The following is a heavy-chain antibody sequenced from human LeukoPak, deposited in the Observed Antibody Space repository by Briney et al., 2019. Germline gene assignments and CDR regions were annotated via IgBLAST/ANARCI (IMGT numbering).Heavy chain of an antibody. CDR1: GGSFSGYY. D-gene: IGHD3-3*01. CDR2: IYHSGST. V-gene: IGHV4-38-2*01. J-gene: IGHJ4*02. CDR3: ARTDFWSGYYRNFDY. Sequence: SETLSLTCAVYGGSFSGYYWGWIRQPPGKGLEWIGSIYHSGSTYYNPSLKSRVTISVDTSKNQFSLKLNSVTAADTAVYYCARTDFWSGYYRNFDYWGQGTLVTVSS.